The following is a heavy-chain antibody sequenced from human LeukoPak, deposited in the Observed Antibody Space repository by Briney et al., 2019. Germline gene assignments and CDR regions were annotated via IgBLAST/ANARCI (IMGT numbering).Heavy chain of an antibody. J-gene: IGHJ6*03. CDR3: ARLTAYYYMDV. CDR2: INHSGST. CDR1: GGSFSGYY. Sequence: PSETLSLTCAVYGGSFSGYYWSWIRQPPGKGLEWIGEINHSGSTNYNPSLKSRVTISVDTSKNQFSLKLSSVTAADTAVYYCARLTAYYYMDVWGKGTTVTVSS. V-gene: IGHV4-34*01. D-gene: IGHD5-18*01.